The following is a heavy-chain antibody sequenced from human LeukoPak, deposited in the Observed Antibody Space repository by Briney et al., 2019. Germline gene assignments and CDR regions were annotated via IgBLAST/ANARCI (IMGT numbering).Heavy chain of an antibody. CDR1: GGSFSDYY. Sequence: SETLSLTCAVYGGSFSDYYWSWIRQPPGKGLEWIGEINHSGSTNYNPSLKSRVTISVDTSKNQFSLKLSSVTAADTAVYYCARHGPRYSSSWYLVYWGQGTLVTVSS. CDR3: ARHGPRYSSSWYLVY. CDR2: INHSGST. D-gene: IGHD6-13*01. J-gene: IGHJ4*02. V-gene: IGHV4-34*01.